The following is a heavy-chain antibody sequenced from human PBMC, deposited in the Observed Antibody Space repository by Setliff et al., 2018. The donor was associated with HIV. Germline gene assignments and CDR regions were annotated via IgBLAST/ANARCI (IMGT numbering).Heavy chain of an antibody. CDR2: ISSRGSTI. D-gene: IGHD4-17*01. J-gene: IGHJ4*02. CDR1: GFTFSSHA. V-gene: IGHV3-48*03. CDR3: ARSPYGDYGLDY. Sequence: GGSLRLSCAASGFTFSSHAMTWVRQAPGQGLEWVSIISSRGSTIYYADSVKGRFTISRDNAKNSLYLQMNTLRAEDTAVYFCARSPYGDYGLDYWGQGTLVTVSS.